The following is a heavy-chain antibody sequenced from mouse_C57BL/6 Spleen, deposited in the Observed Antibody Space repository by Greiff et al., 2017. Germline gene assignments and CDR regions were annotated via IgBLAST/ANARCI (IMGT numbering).Heavy chain of an antibody. CDR2: INPYNGDT. CDR3: ARWGLRYPFDY. CDR1: GYSFTGYF. D-gene: IGHD1-1*01. V-gene: IGHV1-20*01. Sequence: EVQLQQSGPELVKPGDSVKISCKASGYSFTGYFMNWVMQSHGKSLEWIGRINPYNGDTFYNQKFKGKATLTVDKSSSTAHMELRSLTSEDSAVYYCARWGLRYPFDYWGQGTTLTVSS. J-gene: IGHJ2*01.